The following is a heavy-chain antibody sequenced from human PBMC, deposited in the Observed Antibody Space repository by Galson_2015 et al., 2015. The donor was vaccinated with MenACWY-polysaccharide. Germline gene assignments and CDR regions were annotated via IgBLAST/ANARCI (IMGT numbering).Heavy chain of an antibody. Sequence: TLSLTCTVSGASIGSGDDYYWTRIRQRPGKGLEWIGYIYYSGSTYYNPSLKSRVIISQDTSKNQFSLKLTSVTAADTAVYYCARAVPVIVATAPTIRPSCCFDPWGQGTLVTVSS. CDR1: GASIGSGDDYY. J-gene: IGHJ5*02. CDR2: IYYSGST. CDR3: ARAVPVIVATAPTIRPSCCFDP. D-gene: IGHD2/OR15-2a*01. V-gene: IGHV4-30-4*08.